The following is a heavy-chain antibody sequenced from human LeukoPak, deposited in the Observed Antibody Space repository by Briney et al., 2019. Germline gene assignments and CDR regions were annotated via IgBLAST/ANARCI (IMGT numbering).Heavy chain of an antibody. CDR2: ISYSGNT. J-gene: IGHJ3*02. CDR1: GGSIISSDYH. D-gene: IGHD2-15*01. Sequence: SETLSLACTVSGGSIISSDYHWGWVRQPPGKGLEWIETISYSGNTDYNPSLRSRVTISVDTSNNQFSLRLGSVTAADTAVYHCARHCCSGPAKRVFDIWGQGTMVTVSS. CDR3: ARHCCSGPAKRVFDI. V-gene: IGHV4-39*01.